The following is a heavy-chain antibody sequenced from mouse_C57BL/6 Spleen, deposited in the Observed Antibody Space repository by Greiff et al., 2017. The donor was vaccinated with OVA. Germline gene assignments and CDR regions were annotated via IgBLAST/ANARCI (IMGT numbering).Heavy chain of an antibody. V-gene: IGHV1-75*01. J-gene: IGHJ3*01. CDR3: ARDYYGSSYGFAY. CDR1: GYTFTDYY. CDR2: IFPGSGST. Sequence: VQLQQSGPELVKPGASVKISCKASGYTFTDYYINWVKQRPGQGLEWLGWIFPGSGSTYYNEKFTGKATLPVDKSSSTAYMLLSSLTSEDSAVYFCARDYYGSSYGFAYWGQGTLVTVSA. D-gene: IGHD1-1*01.